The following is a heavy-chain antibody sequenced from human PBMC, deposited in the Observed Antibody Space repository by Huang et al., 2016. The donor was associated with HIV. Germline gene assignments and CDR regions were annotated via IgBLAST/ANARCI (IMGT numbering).Heavy chain of an antibody. CDR3: AKDNDLYYFDY. CDR2: RTFDGKNK. D-gene: IGHD1-1*01. CDR1: GFTFRGYG. V-gene: IGHV3-30*18. Sequence: QVHLVESGGGVVQPGRSLRLSCAASGFTFRGYGMHWVRQAPGKGLEWVAVRTFDGKNKYYADSVRGRFTVSRDNSQNTVSLQMNTLRAEDTAVYYCAKDNDLYYFDYWGQGTLVTVSS. J-gene: IGHJ4*02.